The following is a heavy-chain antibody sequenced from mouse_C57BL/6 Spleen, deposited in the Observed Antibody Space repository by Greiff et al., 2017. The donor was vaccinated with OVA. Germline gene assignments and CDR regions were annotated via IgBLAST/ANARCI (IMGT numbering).Heavy chain of an antibody. CDR3: ARITTGGAY. CDR2: ISYDGSN. V-gene: IGHV3-6*01. J-gene: IGHJ3*01. D-gene: IGHD1-1*01. Sequence: DVQLQESGPGLVKPSQSLSLTCSVTGYSITSGYYWNWIRQFPGNKLEWMGYISYDGSNNYNPSLKNRISITRDTSKNQFFLKLNSVTTEDTATYYCARITTGGAYWGQGTLVTVSA. CDR1: GYSITSGYY.